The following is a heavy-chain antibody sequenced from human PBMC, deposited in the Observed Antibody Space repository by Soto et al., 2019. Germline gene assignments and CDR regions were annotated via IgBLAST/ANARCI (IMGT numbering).Heavy chain of an antibody. CDR3: ARWWSGSRQAFDP. D-gene: IGHD3-3*01. Sequence: QVQLQESGPGLVKPSQTLSLTCTVSGGSISSGDYYWSWIRQHPGKGLEWIGYIYYSGSTYYNPSLTSRVTISVDTSKNQFSLKLSSVTAADTAVYYCARWWSGSRQAFDPWGQGTLVTVSS. CDR2: IYYSGST. CDR1: GGSISSGDYY. J-gene: IGHJ5*02. V-gene: IGHV4-31*03.